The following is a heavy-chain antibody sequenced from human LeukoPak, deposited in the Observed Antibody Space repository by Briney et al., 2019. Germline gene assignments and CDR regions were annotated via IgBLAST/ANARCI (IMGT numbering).Heavy chain of an antibody. J-gene: IGHJ6*03. V-gene: IGHV1-18*01. D-gene: IGHD6-13*01. Sequence: ASVKVSCKASGYTFTSYGISWMRQAPGQGLEWMGWISTFNGNTNYAQKLQGRVTMTTDTSTSTAYMELRSLRSDDTAVYYCAREGSPIYYYYMDVWGKGTTVTVSS. CDR2: ISTFNGNT. CDR3: AREGSPIYYYYMDV. CDR1: GYTFTSYG.